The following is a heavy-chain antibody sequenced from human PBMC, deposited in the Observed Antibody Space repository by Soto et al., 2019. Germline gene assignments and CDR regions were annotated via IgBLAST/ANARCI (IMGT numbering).Heavy chain of an antibody. CDR1: GSPINTDY. D-gene: IGHD1-1*01. Sequence: SETLSLTCAVSGSPINTDYWAWIRQPPGKGLEWIGSIYHSGSTDSNPSLESRVSISIDNSKNQFSLNLSSVTAADTAVYYCARAMRDAYNFYFRGMDVWGQGTTVTV. J-gene: IGHJ6*02. CDR2: IYHSGST. V-gene: IGHV4-38-2*01. CDR3: ARAMRDAYNFYFRGMDV.